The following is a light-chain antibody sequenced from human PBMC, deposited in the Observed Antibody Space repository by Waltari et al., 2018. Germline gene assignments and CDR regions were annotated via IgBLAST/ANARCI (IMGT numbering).Light chain of an antibody. CDR1: SSDVGDYKY. Sequence: QSDLTQPASVSGSPGQSITISCTATSSDVGDYKYVSWYQQHPGKVPKLLIYDVTNRPSGISYRFSGSKSGYTASLTISGLQAEDEADYYCSSYTTRSTRVFGTGTKVTVL. V-gene: IGLV2-14*03. CDR3: SSYTTRSTRV. CDR2: DVT. J-gene: IGLJ1*01.